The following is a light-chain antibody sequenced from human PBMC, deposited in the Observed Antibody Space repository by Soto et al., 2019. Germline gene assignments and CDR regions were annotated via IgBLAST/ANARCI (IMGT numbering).Light chain of an antibody. J-gene: IGKJ4*01. V-gene: IGKV4-1*01. Sequence: DIMMTQSPDSLVVSLGERATINCKSSQSVLYSSNNKNYLAWYQQKPGQPPKLLIYWASTRESGVPDRFSGSGSGTDFTLTISSLQAEDVAVYYCHQYYSPPLTFGGGTKVEIK. CDR2: WAS. CDR1: QSVLYSSNNKNY. CDR3: HQYYSPPLT.